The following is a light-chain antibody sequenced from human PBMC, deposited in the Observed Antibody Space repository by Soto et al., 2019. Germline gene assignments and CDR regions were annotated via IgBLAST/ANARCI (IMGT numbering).Light chain of an antibody. V-gene: IGKV3-20*01. Sequence: EIVLTQSPGTLSLSPGERATLSCRASQSVSSSYLHWYQQKPGQAPRQLIYGASSRATGIPGRFSGSGSGSDFTITITRLEAEDFAVYYCQHYRTSFGGGTRVEIK. CDR3: QHYRTS. J-gene: IGKJ4*01. CDR1: QSVSSSY. CDR2: GAS.